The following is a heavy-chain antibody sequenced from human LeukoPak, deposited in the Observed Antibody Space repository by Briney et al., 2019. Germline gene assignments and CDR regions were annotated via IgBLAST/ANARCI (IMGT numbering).Heavy chain of an antibody. D-gene: IGHD3-22*01. CDR2: IYYSGST. J-gene: IGHJ5*02. Sequence: SETLSLTCTVSGGSTSSYYWSWIRQPPGKGLEWIGYIYYSGSTNYNPSLKSRVTISVDKSKNQFSLKLSSVTAADTAVYYCARADSSGYYYGWFDPWGQGTLVTVSS. V-gene: IGHV4-59*12. CDR1: GGSTSSYY. CDR3: ARADSSGYYYGWFDP.